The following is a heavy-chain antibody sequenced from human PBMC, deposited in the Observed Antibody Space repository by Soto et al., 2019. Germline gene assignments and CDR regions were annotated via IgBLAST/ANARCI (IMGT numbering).Heavy chain of an antibody. CDR2: IYWDDDK. CDR3: AHNGEAAAVFDY. J-gene: IGHJ4*02. D-gene: IGHD6-13*01. Sequence: QITLKESGPTLVKPTQTLTLTCTFSGFSLSTSGVGVGWIRQPPGKALEWLALIYWDDDKRYSPSLKSRLTITNDTSKNQVVLTMTNMDPVDTATYYCAHNGEAAAVFDYWGQGTLVTVSS. CDR1: GFSLSTSGVG. V-gene: IGHV2-5*02.